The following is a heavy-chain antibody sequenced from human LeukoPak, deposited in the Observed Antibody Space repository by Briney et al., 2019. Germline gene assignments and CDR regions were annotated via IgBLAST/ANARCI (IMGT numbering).Heavy chain of an antibody. D-gene: IGHD3-10*01. CDR2: ISGGGGST. Sequence: PGRSLRLSCALSAFTFVSIGMSCAGKAPGRGLEWVSEISGGGGSTYYADSVKCRFTISRDNSKNTLYLQMNSLRAEDTAVYYCAKYGKGGGSYYNEYYYYYYMDVWGKGTTVTISS. CDR1: AFTFVSIG. J-gene: IGHJ6*03. CDR3: AKYGKGGGSYYNEYYYYYYMDV. V-gene: IGHV3-23*01.